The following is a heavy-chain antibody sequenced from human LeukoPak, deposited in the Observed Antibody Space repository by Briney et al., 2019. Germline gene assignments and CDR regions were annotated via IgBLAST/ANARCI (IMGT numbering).Heavy chain of an antibody. CDR3: ARPLPPGIAVARFDY. V-gene: IGHV4-39*01. Sequence: SETLSLTCTVSGGYISSSSYYWGWIRQPPGKGLEWFGSIYYSRSTYYNPSLKSRVTISVDTSKNQFSLKLSSVSAADTAVYYCARPLPPGIAVARFDYWGQGTLVTVSS. J-gene: IGHJ4*02. CDR1: GGYISSSSYY. CDR2: IYYSRST. D-gene: IGHD6-19*01.